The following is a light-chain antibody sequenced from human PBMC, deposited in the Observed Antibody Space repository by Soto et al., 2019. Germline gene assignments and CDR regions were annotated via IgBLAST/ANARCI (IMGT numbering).Light chain of an antibody. CDR2: GAS. CDR1: QSVSSSY. J-gene: IGKJ3*01. Sequence: EIVLTQSPGTLSLSPGERATLSCRASQSVSSSYLAWYQQKPGQAPRLLIYGASSRATGIPDRFSGSGSGTDFTLTISRLEPEDFAVYYCQQYASSVFGPGTKVDIK. V-gene: IGKV3-20*01. CDR3: QQYASSV.